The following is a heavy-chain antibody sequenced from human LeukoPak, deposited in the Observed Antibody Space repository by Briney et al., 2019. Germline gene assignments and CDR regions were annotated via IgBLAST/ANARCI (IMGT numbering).Heavy chain of an antibody. V-gene: IGHV4-59*01. Sequence: SETLSLTCTVSGGSISSYYWSWIRQPPGKGLEWIGYIYYSGSTNYNPSHKSRVTISVDTSKNQFSLKLSSVTAADTAVYYCARGNSGMDVWGQGTTVTVSS. J-gene: IGHJ6*02. CDR1: GGSISSYY. CDR2: IYYSGST. D-gene: IGHD2/OR15-2a*01. CDR3: ARGNSGMDV.